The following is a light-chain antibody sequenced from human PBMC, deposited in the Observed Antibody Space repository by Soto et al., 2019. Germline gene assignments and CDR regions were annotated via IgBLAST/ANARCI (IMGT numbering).Light chain of an antibody. J-gene: IGKJ1*01. CDR3: QQTDTFPRT. V-gene: IGKV1-12*01. CDR2: GAS. Sequence: DIQMTQSPSSVSASVGDRVTITCRASQDIRKWLAWYQQKPGKAPKLMIYGASSLQSGVPSRFSGSGSVTDFTLTISNLQPEDFATYHCQQTDTFPRTFGQGTRVEIK. CDR1: QDIRKW.